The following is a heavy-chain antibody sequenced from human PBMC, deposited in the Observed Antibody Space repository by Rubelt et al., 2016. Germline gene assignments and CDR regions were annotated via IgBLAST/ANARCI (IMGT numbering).Heavy chain of an antibody. D-gene: IGHD2-2*01. CDR1: GGSVSSGSYY. CDR3: ARGMIVPAAKRHNWFDP. CDR2: IYYSGST. V-gene: IGHV4-61*01. Sequence: QVQLQESGPGLVKPSETLSLTCTVSGGSVSSGSYYWSWIRQPPGKGLEWLGYIYYSGSTNYNPSLKSVGTISVDTSKNQFSLKLSSVTAADTAVYYCARGMIVPAAKRHNWFDPWGQGTLVTVSS. J-gene: IGHJ5*02.